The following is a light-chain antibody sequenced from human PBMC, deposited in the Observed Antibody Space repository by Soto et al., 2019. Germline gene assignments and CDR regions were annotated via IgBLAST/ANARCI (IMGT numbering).Light chain of an antibody. J-gene: IGLJ2*01. CDR2: SNN. Sequence: QSVLTQPPSASGTPGQRVTISCSGSSSNIGSNTVNWYQQLPGTAPKPLTYSNNQRPSGVPDRFSGSKSGTSASLAISGLQSEDEADYYCAAWDDSLNGLVFGGGTKLTVL. CDR3: AAWDDSLNGLV. V-gene: IGLV1-44*01. CDR1: SSNIGSNT.